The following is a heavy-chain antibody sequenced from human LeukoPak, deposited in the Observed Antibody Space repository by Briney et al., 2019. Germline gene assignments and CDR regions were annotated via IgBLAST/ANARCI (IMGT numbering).Heavy chain of an antibody. D-gene: IGHD2-21*02. J-gene: IGHJ6*02. CDR3: AKAYCGGDCYLRDYYYGMDV. Sequence: GGSLRLSCAASGFTFSSYGMHWVRQAPGKGLEWVAVISYDGSNKYYADSVKGRFTISRDNSKNTLYLQMNSLRAEDTAVYYCAKAYCGGDCYLRDYYYGMDVWGQGTTVTVSS. V-gene: IGHV3-30*18. CDR1: GFTFSSYG. CDR2: ISYDGSNK.